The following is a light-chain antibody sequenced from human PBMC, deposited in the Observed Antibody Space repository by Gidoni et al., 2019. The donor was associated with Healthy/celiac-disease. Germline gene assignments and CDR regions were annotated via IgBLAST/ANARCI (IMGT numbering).Light chain of an antibody. V-gene: IGKV3-20*01. CDR1: QSVSSSY. CDR2: GAS. Sequence: EIVLTQSPGTLSLSPGERATLSCRASQSVSSSYLAWYQQKPGQAPRLLIFGASSRATGIPDRFSGSGSGPDFTLTISRLEPEDFAVYYCQQYGSSPPRITFXPXPRLEIK. CDR3: QQYGSSPPRIT. J-gene: IGKJ5*01.